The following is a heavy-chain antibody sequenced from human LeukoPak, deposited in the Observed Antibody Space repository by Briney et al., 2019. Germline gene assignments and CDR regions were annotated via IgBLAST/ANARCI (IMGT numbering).Heavy chain of an antibody. J-gene: IGHJ4*02. CDR1: GFTFSNYG. V-gene: IGHV3-30*18. CDR2: ISRDGTNK. CDR3: AKALYGSGSYWDPNFDY. D-gene: IGHD3-10*01. Sequence: GGSLRLSCAASGFTFSNYGLHWVCEAPGEGVGWGSVISRDGTNKYSEDTVQGRFTISRDNAKITLYLQMNSLRAEDTAVYYCAKALYGSGSYWDPNFDYWGQGTLVTVSS.